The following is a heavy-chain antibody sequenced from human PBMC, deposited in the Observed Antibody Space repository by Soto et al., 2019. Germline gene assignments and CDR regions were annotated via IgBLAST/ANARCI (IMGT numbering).Heavy chain of an antibody. J-gene: IGHJ4*02. Sequence: SLRLSCAASGFTFSSYGMHWVRQAPGKGLEWVAVISYDGSNKYYADSVKGRFTISRDNSKNTLYLQMNSLRAEDTAVYYCAKEPVLLLWFGELDYWGQGTLVTVSS. CDR2: ISYDGSNK. CDR1: GFTFSSYG. V-gene: IGHV3-30*18. CDR3: AKEPVLLLWFGELDY. D-gene: IGHD3-10*01.